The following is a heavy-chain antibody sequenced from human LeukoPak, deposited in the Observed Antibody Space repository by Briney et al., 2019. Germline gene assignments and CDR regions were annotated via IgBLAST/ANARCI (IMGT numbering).Heavy chain of an antibody. Sequence: GGSLRLSCAASGFTVSDAWMIWVRQVPGQGLEWVAQISSKADGGAPDYAAPLKGRFFVSRDDSVNTLILQMNGLKTEDTAVYYCATSGGSHWGQGTLVTVSS. D-gene: IGHD2-15*01. CDR2: ISSKADGGAP. V-gene: IGHV3-15*01. J-gene: IGHJ4*02. CDR3: ATSGGSH. CDR1: GFTVSDAW.